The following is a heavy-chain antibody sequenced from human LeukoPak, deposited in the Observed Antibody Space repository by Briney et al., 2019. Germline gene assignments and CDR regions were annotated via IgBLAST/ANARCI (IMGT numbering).Heavy chain of an antibody. V-gene: IGHV3-66*01. J-gene: IGHJ4*02. CDR3: ARRATANSGYHFDY. CDR1: GFTVSNNY. CDR2: IYSGGST. D-gene: IGHD3-22*01. Sequence: GGSLRLSCAASGFTVSNNYMSWVRQAPGKGLEWGSVIYSGGSTYYADSVKGRFTISRDNSRNTMYLQVNSLRAEDTAVYYRARRATANSGYHFDYWGQGTLVTVPS.